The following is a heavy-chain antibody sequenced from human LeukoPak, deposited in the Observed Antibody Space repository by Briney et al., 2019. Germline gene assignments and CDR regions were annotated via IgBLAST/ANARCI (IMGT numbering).Heavy chain of an antibody. D-gene: IGHD2/OR15-2a*01. CDR2: IYTSGST. V-gene: IGHV4-4*07. J-gene: IGHJ4*02. CDR3: ARDRSLLRPYFDY. Sequence: PSETRALRRPTGTGCISRYGWSLIGRRAGVGRNWIRRIYTSGSTNYNPSLKSRVTMSVDTSKNQSSLKLSSVTAADTAVHYCARDRSLLRPYFDYWGQGTLVTVSS. CDR1: TGCISRYG.